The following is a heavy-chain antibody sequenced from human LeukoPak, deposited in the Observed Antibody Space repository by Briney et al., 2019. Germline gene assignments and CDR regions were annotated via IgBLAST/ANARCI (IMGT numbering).Heavy chain of an antibody. CDR3: ARYRIDYGDYY. CDR2: IYHSGST. CDR1: GASISSGGYY. V-gene: IGHV4-30-2*01. Sequence: SSETLSLTCTVSGASISSGGYYWSWIRQPPGKGLEWIGYIYHSGSTYYNPSLKSRVTISVDRSKNQFSLKLSSVTAADTAVYYCARYRIDYGDYYWGQGTLVTVSS. D-gene: IGHD4-17*01. J-gene: IGHJ4*02.